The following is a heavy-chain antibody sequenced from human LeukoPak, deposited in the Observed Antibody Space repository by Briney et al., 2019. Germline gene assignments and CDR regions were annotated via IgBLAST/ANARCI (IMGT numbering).Heavy chain of an antibody. CDR1: GYTFTSYY. CDR3: ARSSSVTIPGYYFDY. Sequence: ASVKVSCEASGYTFTSYYMHWVRQAPGQGLEWMGWINPNSGGTNYAQKFQGRVTMTRDTSISTAYMELSRLRSDDTAVYYSARSSSVTIPGYYFDYWGQGTLVTVSS. V-gene: IGHV1-2*02. CDR2: INPNSGGT. D-gene: IGHD2-21*01. J-gene: IGHJ4*02.